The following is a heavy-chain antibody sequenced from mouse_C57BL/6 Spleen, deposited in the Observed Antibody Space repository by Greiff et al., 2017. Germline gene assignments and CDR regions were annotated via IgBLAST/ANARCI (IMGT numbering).Heavy chain of an antibody. Sequence: EVQGVESGGDLVKPGGSLKLSCAASGFTFSSYGMSWVRQTPDKRLEWVATISSGGSYTYYPDSVKGRFTISRDNAKNTLYLQMSSLKSEDTAMYYCARRDDSDWFAYWGQVTLVTVSA. D-gene: IGHD2-4*01. J-gene: IGHJ3*01. CDR3: ARRDDSDWFAY. CDR1: GFTFSSYG. CDR2: ISSGGSYT. V-gene: IGHV5-6*01.